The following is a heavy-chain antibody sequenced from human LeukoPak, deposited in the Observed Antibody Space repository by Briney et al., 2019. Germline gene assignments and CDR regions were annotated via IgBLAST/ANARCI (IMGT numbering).Heavy chain of an antibody. D-gene: IGHD4-11*01. CDR1: GFTFSSYA. CDR3: AKEGLNYDRGLRGHCDH. V-gene: IGHV3-30-3*01. J-gene: IGHJ4*02. CDR2: ISYDGSNK. Sequence: PGRSLRLSCAASGFTFSSYAMHWVRQAPGKGLEWVAVISYDGSNKYYADSVKGRFTISRDNSKNTLYLQMNSLRAEDTAVYYCAKEGLNYDRGLRGHCDHWGQGTLVTVSS.